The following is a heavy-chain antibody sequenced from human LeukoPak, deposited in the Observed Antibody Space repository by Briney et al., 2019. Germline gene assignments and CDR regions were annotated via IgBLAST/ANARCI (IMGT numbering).Heavy chain of an antibody. V-gene: IGHV3-66*01. CDR3: ARDPVKSYYDSSGYYYYFDY. Sequence: GGSLRLSCAASGFTVSSNYMSWVRQAPGKGLEWVSIIYTGGSTYYADSVKGRFTISRDNSKNTLYLQMNSLRAEDTAVYYCARDPVKSYYDSSGYYYYFDYWGQGTLVTVSS. CDR1: GFTVSSNY. J-gene: IGHJ4*02. D-gene: IGHD3-22*01. CDR2: IYTGGST.